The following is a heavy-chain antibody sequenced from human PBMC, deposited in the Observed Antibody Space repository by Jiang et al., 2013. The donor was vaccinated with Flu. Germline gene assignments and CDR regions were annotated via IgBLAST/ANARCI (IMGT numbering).Heavy chain of an antibody. V-gene: IGHV1-46*01. CDR1: GYTFTSYY. CDR3: ARAIEMATITDYYYGMDV. CDR2: INPSGGST. J-gene: IGHJ6*02. D-gene: IGHD5-24*01. Sequence: CKASGYTFTSYYMHWVRQAPGQGLEWMGIINPSGGSTSYAQKFQGRVTMTTDTSTSTAYMELRSLRSDDTAVYYCARAIEMATITDYYYGMDVWGQGTTVTVSS.